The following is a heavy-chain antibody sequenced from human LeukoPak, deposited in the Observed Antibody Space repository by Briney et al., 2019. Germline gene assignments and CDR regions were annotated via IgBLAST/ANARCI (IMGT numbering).Heavy chain of an antibody. J-gene: IGHJ4*02. Sequence: SETLSLTCTVSGDSMNDYFWTWIRQPPGKGLEGIVYAADSGSTNYNPSLNSRVTISVYSSTNPFSLRLSSVTAADTAIYYCAAMTAVSMYSYFFDSWGQGTLLTVSS. CDR2: AADSGST. V-gene: IGHV4-59*01. D-gene: IGHD2-21*02. CDR3: AAMTAVSMYSYFFDS. CDR1: GDSMNDYF.